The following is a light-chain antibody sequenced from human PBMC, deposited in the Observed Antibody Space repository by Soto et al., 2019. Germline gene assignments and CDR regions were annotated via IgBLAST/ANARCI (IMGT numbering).Light chain of an antibody. V-gene: IGKV3-15*01. J-gene: IGKJ2*01. CDR3: VQYSTGPPLYT. CDR1: QSVSSY. CDR2: DAS. Sequence: EIVMTQSPATLSVPLGERVTLSCRASQSVSSYLAWHQQKPGQAPRLLISDASTRATDIPDRVSGSGSGTGFSLTISSLQATDLAVEYCVQYSTGPPLYTFGQGTKLEIK.